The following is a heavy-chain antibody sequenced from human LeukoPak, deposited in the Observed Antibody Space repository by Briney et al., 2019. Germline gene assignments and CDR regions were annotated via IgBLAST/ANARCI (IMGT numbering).Heavy chain of an antibody. D-gene: IGHD2-2*01. CDR1: GYTFTGYY. Sequence: ASVKVSCKASGYTFTGYYMHWVRQAPGQGLEWMGWINPNSGGTNYAQKFQGTVTMSRDTSISTAYMELSRLRSDDTAVYYCARDLEGCSSTSCYGLRFDPWGQGTLVTVSS. CDR2: INPNSGGT. J-gene: IGHJ5*02. V-gene: IGHV1-2*02. CDR3: ARDLEGCSSTSCYGLRFDP.